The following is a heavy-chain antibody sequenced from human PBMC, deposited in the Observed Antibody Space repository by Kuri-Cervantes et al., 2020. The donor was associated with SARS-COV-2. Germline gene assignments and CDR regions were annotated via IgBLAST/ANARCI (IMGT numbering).Heavy chain of an antibody. CDR3: ARASGRYFDWSHI. J-gene: IGHJ5*02. V-gene: IGHV4-39*01. CDR1: GGSISSSSYY. CDR2: IYYSGST. D-gene: IGHD3-9*01. Sequence: GSLRLSCTVSGGSISSSSYYWGWIRQPPGKGLEWIGSIYYSGSTYYNPSPKSRVTISVDTSKNQFSLKLSSVTAADTAVYYCARASGRYFDWSHISGQGTLVTVSS.